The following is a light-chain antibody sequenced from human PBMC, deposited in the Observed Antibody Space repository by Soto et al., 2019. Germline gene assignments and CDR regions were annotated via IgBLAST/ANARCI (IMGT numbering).Light chain of an antibody. CDR2: EVT. V-gene: IGLV2-14*01. CDR1: SSDVGGYDY. Sequence: QSVRTQPASVSGSPGQSIAISCTGTSSDVGGYDYVSWYQQQPDKAPKLIIYEVTQRPSGVSHRFSGSKSGNTASLTISWLQAEDEADYYCSSHTSANTRVFGTGTKVTVL. CDR3: SSHTSANTRV. J-gene: IGLJ1*01.